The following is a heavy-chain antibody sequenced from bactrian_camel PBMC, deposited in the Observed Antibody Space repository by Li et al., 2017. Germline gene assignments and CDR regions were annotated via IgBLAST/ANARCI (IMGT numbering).Heavy chain of an antibody. CDR2: LHTSEGRA. CDR1: YSSSSYC. Sequence: HVQLVESGGGSVQDGGSLTLSCGYSSSSYCMAWFRQAPGKEREGVALLHTSEGRATYVDAVRGRFTISKDDAENTLYLQMNSLEFEDTAMYYCAAARRWVGCPGIWSGYQYWGQGTQVTVS. J-gene: IGHJ4*01. V-gene: IGHV3S1*01. D-gene: IGHD5*01. CDR3: AAARRWVGCPGIWSGYQY.